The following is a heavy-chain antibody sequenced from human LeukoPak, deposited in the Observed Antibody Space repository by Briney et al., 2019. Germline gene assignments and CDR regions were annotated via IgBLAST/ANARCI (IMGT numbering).Heavy chain of an antibody. CDR2: ISYDGSNK. CDR1: GFTFCSYA. V-gene: IGHV3-30-3*01. Sequence: GGSLRLSCAASGFTFCSYAMHCVRQAPGKGLEWVAVISYDGSNKYYADSVKGRFTISRDNSKNTLYLQMNSLRAEDTAMYYCARDRYYYDSSGYYSPPYWGQGTLVTVSS. D-gene: IGHD3-22*01. J-gene: IGHJ4*02. CDR3: ARDRYYYDSSGYYSPPY.